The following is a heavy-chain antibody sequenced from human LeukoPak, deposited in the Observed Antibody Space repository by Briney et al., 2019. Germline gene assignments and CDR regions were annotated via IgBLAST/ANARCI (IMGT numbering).Heavy chain of an antibody. Sequence: GGSLRLSCAASGFTFSNYAMTWVRQAPGKGLEWVSGISGSGGNPYYADSVKGRFTISRDNSKNTVYLQMNSLRADDTAVYYCAKGLSTSYYSDFDYWGRGTLVTVSS. CDR3: AKGLSTSYYSDFDY. CDR2: ISGSGGNP. CDR1: GFTFSNYA. J-gene: IGHJ4*02. D-gene: IGHD2-2*01. V-gene: IGHV3-23*01.